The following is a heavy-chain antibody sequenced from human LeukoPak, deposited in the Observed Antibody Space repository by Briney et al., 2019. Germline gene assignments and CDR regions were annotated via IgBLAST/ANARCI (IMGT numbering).Heavy chain of an antibody. CDR3: AKRPSDYGDYVSYFDY. J-gene: IGHJ4*02. CDR2: ISDDGRSK. V-gene: IGHV3-30*18. CDR1: GFSFISYG. Sequence: GGSLRLSCAASGFSFISYGMHWVRQAPGKGLEWVGVISDDGRSKDYADSVKGRFTISRDNSKDTLYLQMNSLRAEDTAVYYCAKRPSDYGDYVSYFDYWGQGTLVTVSS. D-gene: IGHD4-17*01.